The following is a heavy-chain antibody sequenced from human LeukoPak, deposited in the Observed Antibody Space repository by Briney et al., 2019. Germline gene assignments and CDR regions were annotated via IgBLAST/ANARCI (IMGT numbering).Heavy chain of an antibody. J-gene: IGHJ4*02. V-gene: IGHV3-53*01. CDR1: GFTFSDYY. D-gene: IGHD6-19*01. CDR2: IYSGGST. Sequence: GGSLRLSCAASGFTFSDYYMSWVRQAPGKGLEWVSVIYSGGSTYYADSVKGRFTISRDNSKNTLYLQMNSLRAEDTAVYYCARVIAVAGIIDYWGQGTLVTVSS. CDR3: ARVIAVAGIIDY.